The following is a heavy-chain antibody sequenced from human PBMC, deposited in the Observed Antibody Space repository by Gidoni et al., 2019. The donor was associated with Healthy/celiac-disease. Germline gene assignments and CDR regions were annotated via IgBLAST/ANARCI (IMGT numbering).Heavy chain of an antibody. V-gene: IGHV3-48*02. D-gene: IGHD3-22*01. CDR1: GFTFSSYS. Sequence: EVQLVESGGGLVQPGGSLRLSCAASGFTFSSYSMNWVRQAPGKGLEWVSYISSSSSTIYYADSVKGRFTISRDNAKNSLYLQMNSLRDEDTAVYYCARAGQVIRERYFDYWGQGTLVTVSS. CDR3: ARAGQVIRERYFDY. J-gene: IGHJ4*02. CDR2: ISSSSSTI.